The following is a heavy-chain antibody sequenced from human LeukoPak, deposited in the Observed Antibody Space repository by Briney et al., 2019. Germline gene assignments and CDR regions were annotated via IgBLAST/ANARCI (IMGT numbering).Heavy chain of an antibody. CDR3: ARAPSRGLHNGGFDY. CDR1: GYTFTGYY. Sequence: ASVKVSCKASGYTFTGYYMHWVRQAPGQGLEWMGWINPNSGGTNYAQKFQGWVTMTRDTSISTAYMELSRLRSDDTAVYYCARAPSRGLHNGGFDYWGQGTLVTVSS. V-gene: IGHV1-2*04. D-gene: IGHD2-21*02. CDR2: INPNSGGT. J-gene: IGHJ4*02.